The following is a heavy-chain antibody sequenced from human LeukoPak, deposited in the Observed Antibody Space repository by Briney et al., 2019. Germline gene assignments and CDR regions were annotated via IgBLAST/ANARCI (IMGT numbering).Heavy chain of an antibody. CDR3: ARMEGIYAKYSSSWYVKGFDY. V-gene: IGHV3-53*01. J-gene: IGHJ4*02. Sequence: GGSLRLSCAASGFTVSSNYMSWVRQAPGKGLEWVSVIYSGGSTYYADSVKGRFTISRDNSKNTLYLQMNSLRAEDTAVYYCARMEGIYAKYSSSWYVKGFDYWGQGTLVTVSS. CDR2: IYSGGST. D-gene: IGHD6-13*01. CDR1: GFTVSSNY.